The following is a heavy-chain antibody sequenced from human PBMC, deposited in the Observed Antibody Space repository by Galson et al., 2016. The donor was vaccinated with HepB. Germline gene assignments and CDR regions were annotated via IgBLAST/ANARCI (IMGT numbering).Heavy chain of an antibody. D-gene: IGHD3-10*01. CDR2: INGYNGIT. V-gene: IGHV1-18*01. CDR3: ARGITMVQSNWLDP. J-gene: IGHJ5*02. CDR1: GYMFNSYH. Sequence: SVKVSCKASGYMFNSYHISWVRQAPGQGLEWLGWINGYNGITKYAEKFQGRVTMTADTSTSTAYLELRSPRSDDTAVYYCARGITMVQSNWLDPWGQGTLVTVSS.